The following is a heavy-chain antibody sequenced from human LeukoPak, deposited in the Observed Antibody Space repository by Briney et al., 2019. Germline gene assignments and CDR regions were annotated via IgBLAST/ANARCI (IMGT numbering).Heavy chain of an antibody. V-gene: IGHV3-33*01. CDR3: ARETAMVPDH. Sequence: GGSLRLSCAASGFTFRSYGMHWVRQAPGKGLEWVAVIWYDGSNKHYADSVKGRFTISRDNSKNTLYLQMNSLRAEDTAVYYCARETAMVPDHWGQGTLVTVSS. D-gene: IGHD5-18*01. J-gene: IGHJ5*02. CDR1: GFTFRSYG. CDR2: IWYDGSNK.